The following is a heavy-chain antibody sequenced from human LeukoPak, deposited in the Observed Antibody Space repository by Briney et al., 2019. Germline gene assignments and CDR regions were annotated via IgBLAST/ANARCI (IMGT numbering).Heavy chain of an antibody. V-gene: IGHV4-39*06. D-gene: IGHD2-21*02. CDR2: INYRGAV. J-gene: IGHJ6*03. CDR3: ARVTEYDNSRNNYFMDV. CDR1: DGSTTGTRYY. Sequence: SETLSLTCTVSDGSTTGTRYYWGWFRQTPGKGPEWIGNINYRGAVYYNPSLRSRATISLDTSKNQFPLRLTSVTAADTAVYFCARVTEYDNSRNNYFMDVWGKGTTVTVSS.